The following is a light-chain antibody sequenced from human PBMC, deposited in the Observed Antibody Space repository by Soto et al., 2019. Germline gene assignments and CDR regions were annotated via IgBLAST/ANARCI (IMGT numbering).Light chain of an antibody. V-gene: IGKV3-15*01. CDR3: QQYGISSWT. CDR1: QNLSRS. J-gene: IGKJ1*01. CDR2: GTS. Sequence: EIVMTKSPFTLSVSPGARATLYCRASQNLSRSLAWYQQKPGQGTSLLIYGTSARAGGVPARFSGGGSGTEFTLSISRLEPEDFAVYYCQQYGISSWTFGQGTKVDI.